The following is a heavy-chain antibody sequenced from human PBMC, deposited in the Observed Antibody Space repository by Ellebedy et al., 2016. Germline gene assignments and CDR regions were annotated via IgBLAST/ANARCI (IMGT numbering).Heavy chain of an antibody. CDR2: IYYTGSP. D-gene: IGHD2-8*01. Sequence: SETLSLXCSVSGDTISSSRYYWGWIRQPPGKGLEWIGSIYYTGSPYYNPSLRSRVTISVETSKNQLSLKLTSVTATDTAVYYCARSLAVVLMVYDSWGLGTLVTVSS. V-gene: IGHV4-39*01. J-gene: IGHJ4*02. CDR3: ARSLAVVLMVYDS. CDR1: GDTISSSRYY.